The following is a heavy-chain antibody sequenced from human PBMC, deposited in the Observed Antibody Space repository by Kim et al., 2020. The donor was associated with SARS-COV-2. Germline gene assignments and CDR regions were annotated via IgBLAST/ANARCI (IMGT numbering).Heavy chain of an antibody. CDR2: GSGGST. CDR3: AKRLDY. V-gene: IGHV3-23*01. J-gene: IGHJ4*02. Sequence: GSGGSTYYADSVKGRFTISRDNSKNTLYLQMNSLRAEDTAVYYCAKRLDYWGQGTLVTVSS.